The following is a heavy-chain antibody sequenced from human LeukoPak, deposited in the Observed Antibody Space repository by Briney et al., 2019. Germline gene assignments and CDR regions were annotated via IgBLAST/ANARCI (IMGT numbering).Heavy chain of an antibody. V-gene: IGHV3-21*01. J-gene: IGHJ3*02. CDR3: ARAPSQNYYGRQDAFDI. CDR1: GFTFSSYS. Sequence: PGGSLRLSCAASGFTFSSYSMNWVRQAPGKGLEWVSSISSSSSYIYYADSVKGRFTISRDNAKNSLYLQMNSLRAEDTAVYYCARAPSQNYYGRQDAFDIWGQGTMVTVSS. CDR2: ISSSSSYI. D-gene: IGHD3-10*01.